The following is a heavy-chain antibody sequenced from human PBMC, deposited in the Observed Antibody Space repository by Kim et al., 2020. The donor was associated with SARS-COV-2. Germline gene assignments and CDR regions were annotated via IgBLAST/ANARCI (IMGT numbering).Heavy chain of an antibody. D-gene: IGHD6-19*01. CDR2: IYHSGST. V-gene: IGHV4-4*02. CDR3: AREEAGTRGWFDP. J-gene: IGHJ5*02. Sequence: SETLSLTCAVSGGSISSSNWWSWVRQPPGKGLEWIGEIYHSGSTNYNPSLKSRVTISVDKSKNQFSLKLSSVTAADTAVYYCAREEAGTRGWFDPWGQGTLVTVSS. CDR1: GGSISSSNW.